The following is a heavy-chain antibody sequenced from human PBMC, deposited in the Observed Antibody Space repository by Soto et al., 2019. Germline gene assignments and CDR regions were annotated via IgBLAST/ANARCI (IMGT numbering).Heavy chain of an antibody. CDR1: GVTFSSYC. V-gene: IGHV3-33*01. CDR3: ARDGTYDYGFDY. J-gene: IGHJ4*02. D-gene: IGHD4-17*01. CDR2: IWYDGSNK. Sequence: GGSLRLSCAASGVTFSSYCMHWVRQAPGKGLEWVAVIWYDGSNKYYADSVKGRFTISRDNSKNTLYLQMNSLRAEDTAVYYCARDGTYDYGFDYWGQGTLVTVSS.